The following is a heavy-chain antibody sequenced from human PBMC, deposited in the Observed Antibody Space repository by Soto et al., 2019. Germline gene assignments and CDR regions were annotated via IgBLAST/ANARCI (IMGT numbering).Heavy chain of an antibody. CDR2: IIPILGIA. CDR1: GGTSSSYT. Sequence: QVQLVQSGAEVKKPGSSVKVSCKASGGTSSSYTISWVRQAPGQGLEWMGRIIPILGIANYAQKFQGRVTITADKSTSTAYMELSSLRSEDTAVYYCASSDASVVVVGHFDYWGQGTLVTVSS. D-gene: IGHD2-15*01. J-gene: IGHJ4*02. CDR3: ASSDASVVVVGHFDY. V-gene: IGHV1-69*02.